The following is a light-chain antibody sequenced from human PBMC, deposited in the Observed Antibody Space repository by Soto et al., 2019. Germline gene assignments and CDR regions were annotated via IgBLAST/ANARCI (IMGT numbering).Light chain of an antibody. CDR2: GAS. V-gene: IGKV3-15*01. Sequence: DKVMTQYPPTLSMSPGERDTLSCRASKSVSSFSAWYQQKHGQARRLLIYGASPRATGIPARFSGSGSETEFTLTISSLQSQDFGFYFCHEYSSWPSGTFGQGTKVEVK. CDR3: HEYSSWPSGT. CDR1: KSVSSF. J-gene: IGKJ1*01.